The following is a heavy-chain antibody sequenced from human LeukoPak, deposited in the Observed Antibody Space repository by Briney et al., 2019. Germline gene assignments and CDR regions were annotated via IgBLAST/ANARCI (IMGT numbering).Heavy chain of an antibody. CDR1: GFTFSSYA. CDR2: ISYDGSNK. J-gene: IGHJ4*02. Sequence: GGSLRLSCAASGFTFSSYAMHWVRQAPGKGLEWVAVISYDGSNKYYADSVKGRFTISRDNSKNTLYLQMNSLRAEDTAVYYCAKTYYYGSGSWDYWGQGTLVTVSS. CDR3: AKTYYYGSGSWDY. D-gene: IGHD3-10*01. V-gene: IGHV3-30-3*02.